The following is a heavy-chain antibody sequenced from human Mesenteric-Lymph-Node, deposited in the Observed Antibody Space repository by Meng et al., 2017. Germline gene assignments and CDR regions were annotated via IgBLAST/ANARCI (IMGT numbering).Heavy chain of an antibody. Sequence: SETLSLTCTVSGGSINSGNYYWTWIRQHPGKGLEWIGFIYYSGTTYYNSSLESRLAISLDTSKNQFSLRLSSVTAADTAVYYCARSASLLPHYLDSWGQGTLVTVSS. CDR2: IYYSGTT. J-gene: IGHJ4*02. CDR3: ARSASLLPHYLDS. CDR1: GGSINSGNYY. D-gene: IGHD2-15*01. V-gene: IGHV4-31*03.